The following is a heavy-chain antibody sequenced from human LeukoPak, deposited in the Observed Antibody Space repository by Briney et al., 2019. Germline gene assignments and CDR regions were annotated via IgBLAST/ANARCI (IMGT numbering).Heavy chain of an antibody. D-gene: IGHD2-21*02. J-gene: IGHJ4*02. CDR3: ARGIPHIVVVTAIDYFDY. V-gene: IGHV1-69*13. CDR2: IIPIFGTA. Sequence: SVKVSCKASGGTFSSYAISWVRQAPGHGLEWMGGIIPIFGTANYAQKFQGRVTITADESTSTAYMELSSLRSEDTAVYYCARGIPHIVVVTAIDYFDYWGQGTLVTVSS. CDR1: GGTFSSYA.